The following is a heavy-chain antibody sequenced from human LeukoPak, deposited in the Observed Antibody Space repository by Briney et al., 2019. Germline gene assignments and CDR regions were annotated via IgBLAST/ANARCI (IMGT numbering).Heavy chain of an antibody. D-gene: IGHD6-19*01. CDR2: IYYSGAN. CDR1: DGSMSSSSYY. Sequence: PSETLSLTCTVSDGSMSSSSYYWGWIRQSPGKGLEWIGSIYYSGANHYNPSLKSRVTMSVDTSKNQFSVKLTSVTATDTAVYYCVRVRGYWLVRGYLDYWGQGTQVTVSS. V-gene: IGHV4-39*02. CDR3: VRVRGYWLVRGYLDY. J-gene: IGHJ4*02.